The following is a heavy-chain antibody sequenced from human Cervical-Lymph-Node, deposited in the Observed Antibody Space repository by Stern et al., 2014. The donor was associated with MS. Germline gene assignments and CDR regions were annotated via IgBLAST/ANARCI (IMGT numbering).Heavy chain of an antibody. CDR2: TRATTGYT. CDR1: GYAFATSD. J-gene: IGHJ4*02. V-gene: IGHV1-18*01. CDR3: ARERDLMNTFEGVCADY. D-gene: IGHD3-16*01. Sequence: QVQLVQSGPEVKKPGASVKVSCQTSGYAFATSDITWVRQAPGQGLEWMGWTRATTGYTYYAQKFQDRIAMTADTSTTTAYMELRSLRSDDTAVYYCARERDLMNTFEGVCADYWGQGTLVTVSS.